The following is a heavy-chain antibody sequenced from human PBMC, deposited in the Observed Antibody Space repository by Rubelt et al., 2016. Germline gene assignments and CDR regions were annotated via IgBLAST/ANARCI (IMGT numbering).Heavy chain of an antibody. J-gene: IGHJ6*02. Sequence: ASGFVFSSYAMSWVRQAPGKGLEWVSGTSGDGKNKYYADSVRGRFTISRDNSKNTLDLQMNSLRAEDTAIYYCAKWLEWAYGMDVWGQGTTVTVSS. V-gene: IGHV3-23*01. CDR3: AKWLEWAYGMDV. CDR2: TSGDGKNK. D-gene: IGHD3-3*01. CDR1: GFVFSSYA.